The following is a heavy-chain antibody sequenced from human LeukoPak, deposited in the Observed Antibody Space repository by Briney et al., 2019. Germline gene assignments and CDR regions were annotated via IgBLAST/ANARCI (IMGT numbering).Heavy chain of an antibody. D-gene: IGHD2-2*01. CDR1: GFTVSGTY. J-gene: IGHJ4*02. CDR2: IYSGGST. CDR3: AKVGREQLRPCSTPNCYLDY. Sequence: VGSLRPSCAASGFTVSGTYMTWVRQPPGKGLEWVSLIYSGGSTYYADSVKGRFTISRDDSTNTLYLQMNSLSSEDTAVYYCAKVGREQLRPCSTPNCYLDYWGQGTLVTVSS. V-gene: IGHV3-66*02.